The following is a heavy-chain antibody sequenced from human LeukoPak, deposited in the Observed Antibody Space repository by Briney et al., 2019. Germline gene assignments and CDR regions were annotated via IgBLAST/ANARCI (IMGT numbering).Heavy chain of an antibody. CDR3: ARGFIPTTQSSGWYS. CDR2: INPNSGGT. Sequence: ASVKVSCKASGYTFTGYYMHWVRQAPGQGLEWMGRINPNSGGTNYAQKFQGRVTMTRDTSISTAYMELSRLRSDDTAVYYCARGFIPTTQSSGWYSWGQGTLVTVSS. V-gene: IGHV1-2*06. J-gene: IGHJ4*02. CDR1: GYTFTGYY. D-gene: IGHD6-19*01.